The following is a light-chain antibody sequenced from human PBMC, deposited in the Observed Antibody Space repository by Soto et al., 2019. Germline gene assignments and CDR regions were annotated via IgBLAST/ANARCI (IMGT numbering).Light chain of an antibody. CDR1: QGIDTY. CDR2: TAA. V-gene: IGKV1-8*01. CDR3: QQLFDSPIT. J-gene: IGKJ5*01. Sequence: AIPMTQSPSSLSASIGDRVTITCRAGQGIDTYLAWYKQKPGKGPKLLIHTAAPLQSGVTSRFSGSGSGAEFTLTISGLQSEDFATYNCQQLFDSPITFGQGTRLEI.